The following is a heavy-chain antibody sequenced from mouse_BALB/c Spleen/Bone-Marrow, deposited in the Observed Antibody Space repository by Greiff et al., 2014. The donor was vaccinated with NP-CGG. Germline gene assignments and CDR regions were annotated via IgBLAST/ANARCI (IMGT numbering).Heavy chain of an antibody. CDR3: ARRRTSITSVVDYFDV. V-gene: IGHV1-82*01. J-gene: IGHJ1*01. Sequence: QVQLQQSGPELVKPEASVKISCRASGYVFSSSWMNWVKQRPGQGLEWIGRIYPGDGNTNYNGKFKGKATLTADTSSSTAYMQISSLTSVDSAVYFCARRRTSITSVVDYFDVWGAGTTVTVSS. CDR2: IYPGDGNT. D-gene: IGHD1-1*02. CDR1: GYVFSSSW.